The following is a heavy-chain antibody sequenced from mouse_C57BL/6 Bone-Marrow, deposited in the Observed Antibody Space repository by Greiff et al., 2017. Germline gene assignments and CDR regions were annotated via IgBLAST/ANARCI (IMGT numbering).Heavy chain of an antibody. V-gene: IGHV7-3*01. D-gene: IGHD2-1*01. CDR1: GFTFTDYY. J-gene: IGHJ2*01. Sequence: EVKLVASGGGLVQPGGSLSLSCAASGFTFTDYYMSWVRQPPGKALEWLGFISNKANGYTTEYSASVKGRFTISRDNSQSILYLQMNALRAEDSATYYCARFDYGNFGDYWGQGTTLTVSS. CDR2: ISNKANGYTT. CDR3: ARFDYGNFGDY.